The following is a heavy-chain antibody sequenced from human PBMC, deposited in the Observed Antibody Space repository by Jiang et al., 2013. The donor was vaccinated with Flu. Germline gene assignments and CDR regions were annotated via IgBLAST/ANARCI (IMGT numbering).Heavy chain of an antibody. CDR2: ITPMLGTT. V-gene: IGHV1-69*06. D-gene: IGHD3/OR15-3a*01. CDR1: GGSFGSYS. CDR3: ARGVEEDWEVVSTFDV. Sequence: GAEVKKPGSSLKVSCKASGGSFGSYSFIWVRQAPGQGLEWMGGITPMLGTTDFAQRFLDRVAFTADKSTSSLYMDLNSLTSEDTAMYFCARGVEEDWEVVSTFDVWGQGTMVTVSS. J-gene: IGHJ3*01.